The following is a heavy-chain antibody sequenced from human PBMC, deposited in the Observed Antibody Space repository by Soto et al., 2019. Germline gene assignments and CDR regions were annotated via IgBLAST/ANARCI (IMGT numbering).Heavy chain of an antibody. V-gene: IGHV2-70*13. CDR3: ARAIRGPRRFNGMDV. D-gene: IGHD2-2*02. CDR2: IERDDDDK. Sequence: SGPTLVNPTETLTLTCTFSGFSLTSPGMCVSWIRQSPGKALEWLALIERDDDDKYYSTALKARITISKDTRKNQVVLTMANMDTPETATYYCARAIRGPRRFNGMDVWGQGTTVTVSS. CDR1: GFSLTSPGMC. J-gene: IGHJ6*02.